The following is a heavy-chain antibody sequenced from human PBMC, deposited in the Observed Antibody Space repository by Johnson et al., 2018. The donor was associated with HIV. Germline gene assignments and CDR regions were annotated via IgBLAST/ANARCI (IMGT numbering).Heavy chain of an antibody. V-gene: IGHV3-30*14. CDR2: ISYDGSNK. Sequence: QVQLVESGGGVVQPGRSLRLSCAASGFTFSNYAMHWVRQAPGKGLEWVAVISYDGSNKYCADSVKGRFTISRDNSKNTLYLQMTSLRAEDTAVYYCVRGLLWFGELLEAFDIWGQGTMVTVSS. D-gene: IGHD3-10*01. CDR3: VRGLLWFGELLEAFDI. J-gene: IGHJ3*02. CDR1: GFTFSNYA.